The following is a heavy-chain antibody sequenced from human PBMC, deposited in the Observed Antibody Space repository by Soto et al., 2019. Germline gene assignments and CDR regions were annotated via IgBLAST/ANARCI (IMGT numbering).Heavy chain of an antibody. D-gene: IGHD3-22*01. J-gene: IGHJ4*02. V-gene: IGHV1-2*02. CDR3: ARAQYYYDSSGYYNY. CDR1: GYTFTGYY. CDR2: INPNSGGT. Sequence: ASVKVSCKASGYTFTGYYMHWVRQAPGQGLEWMGWINPNSGGTNYAQKFQGRVTMTRDTSISTAYMELGRLRSDDTAVYYCARAQYYYDSSGYYNYWGQGTLVTVSS.